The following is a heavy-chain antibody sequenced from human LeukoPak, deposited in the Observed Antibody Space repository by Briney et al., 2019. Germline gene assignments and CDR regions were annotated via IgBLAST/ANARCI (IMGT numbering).Heavy chain of an antibody. V-gene: IGHV4-38-2*01. D-gene: IGHD1-1*01. Sequence: SETLSLTCAVSGYSISSGYYWGWIRQPPGKGLQWIGSIFQRGYSYYNPSLKSRVTISVDTSRNQFSLKLSSVTAADTAVYYCAGDKETTGNGRPNWFDPWGQGTLVTVTS. CDR1: GYSISSGYY. CDR3: AGDKETTGNGRPNWFDP. CDR2: IFQRGYS. J-gene: IGHJ5*02.